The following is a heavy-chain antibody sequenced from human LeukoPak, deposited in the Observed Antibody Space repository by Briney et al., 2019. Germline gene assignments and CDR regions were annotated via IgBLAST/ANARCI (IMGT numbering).Heavy chain of an antibody. Sequence: GESLKISCKGSGYSFTSYWIGWVRPMPGKGLEWMGIIYPGDSDTRYSPSFQGQVTISADKSISTAYLQWSSLKASDTAMYYCAREGWFGEFYGYYGMDVWGQGTTVTVSS. CDR3: AREGWFGEFYGYYGMDV. V-gene: IGHV5-51*01. J-gene: IGHJ6*02. CDR2: IYPGDSDT. CDR1: GYSFTSYW. D-gene: IGHD3-10*01.